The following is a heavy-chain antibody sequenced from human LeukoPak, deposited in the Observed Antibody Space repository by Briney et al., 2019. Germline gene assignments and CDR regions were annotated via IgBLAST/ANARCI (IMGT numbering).Heavy chain of an antibody. D-gene: IGHD5-12*01. CDR3: AKASYEGAFDI. CDR1: GFTFDDYA. V-gene: IGHV3-9*03. J-gene: IGHJ3*02. Sequence: GGSLRLSCAASGFTFDDYAMHWVRQAPGKGLEWVSGISWNSGSIGYADSVKGRFTISRDNAKNSLYLQMNSMRAEDMALYYCAKASYEGAFDIWGQGTMVTVS. CDR2: ISWNSGSI.